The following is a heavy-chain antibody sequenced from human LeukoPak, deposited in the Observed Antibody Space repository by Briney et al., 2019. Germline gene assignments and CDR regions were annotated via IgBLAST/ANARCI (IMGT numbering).Heavy chain of an antibody. V-gene: IGHV3-21*04. CDR3: AKSGALGVLYYYYYGMDV. CDR1: GFTFSSYS. D-gene: IGHD4-17*01. CDR2: ISSSSSYI. J-gene: IGHJ6*02. Sequence: GSLRLSCAASGFTFSSYSMNWVRQAPGKGLEWVSSISSSSSYIYYADSVKGRFTISRDNAKNSLYLQMNSLRAEDTAVYYCAKSGALGVLYYYYYGMDVWGQGTTVTVSS.